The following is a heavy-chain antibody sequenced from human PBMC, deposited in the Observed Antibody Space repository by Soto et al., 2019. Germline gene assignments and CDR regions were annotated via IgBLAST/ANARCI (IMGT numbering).Heavy chain of an antibody. D-gene: IGHD4-17*01. J-gene: IGHJ6*02. CDR1: GYSFTSYW. Sequence: AGESLKISCKGSGYSFTSYWIGWVRQMPGKGLEWMGIIYPGDSDTRYSPSFQGQVTISADKSISTAYLQWSSLKASDTAMYYCARSPYGGTTRYYYYGMDVWGQGTTVTVSS. CDR2: IYPGDSDT. CDR3: ARSPYGGTTRYYYYGMDV. V-gene: IGHV5-51*01.